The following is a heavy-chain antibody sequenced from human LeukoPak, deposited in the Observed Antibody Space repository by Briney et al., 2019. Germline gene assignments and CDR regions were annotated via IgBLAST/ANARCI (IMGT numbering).Heavy chain of an antibody. CDR2: IRNDGSNK. CDR3: AKAVDYACDP. CDR1: GFTFSSYG. Sequence: GGSLRLSCAASGFTFSSYGMHWVRQAPGKGLEWVAFIRNDGSNKYYADSVKGRFTISRDNSKNTLYLQMDSLRAEDTAVYYCAKAVDYACDPWGQGTLVTVSS. V-gene: IGHV3-30*02. J-gene: IGHJ5*02. D-gene: IGHD3-16*01.